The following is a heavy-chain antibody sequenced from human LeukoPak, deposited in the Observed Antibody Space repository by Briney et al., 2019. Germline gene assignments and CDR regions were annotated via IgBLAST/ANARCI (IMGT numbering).Heavy chain of an antibody. Sequence: KTSETLSLTCTVSGGSISSYYWSWIRQPPGKGLEWIGYIYYSGSTNYNPSLKSRVTISVDTSKNQFSLKLSSVTAADTAVYYCARSATNNLGLYTPFDYWGQGTLVTVSS. J-gene: IGHJ4*02. CDR3: ARSATNNLGLYTPFDY. CDR1: GGSISSYY. D-gene: IGHD3-16*02. V-gene: IGHV4-59*01. CDR2: IYYSGST.